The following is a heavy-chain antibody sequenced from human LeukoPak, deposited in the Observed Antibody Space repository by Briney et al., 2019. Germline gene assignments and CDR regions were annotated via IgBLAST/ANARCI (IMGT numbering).Heavy chain of an antibody. CDR3: AKGLGEKPHYGMDV. CDR2: ISWNSGSI. D-gene: IGHD2-21*01. J-gene: IGHJ6*02. V-gene: IGHV3-9*01. CDR1: GFTFDDYA. Sequence: GGSLRLSCAASGFTFDDYAMHWVRQAPGKGLEWVSGISWNSGSIGYADSVKGRFTISRDNAKNSLYLQMNSLRAEDTALYYCAKGLGEKPHYGMDVWGQGTTVNVSS.